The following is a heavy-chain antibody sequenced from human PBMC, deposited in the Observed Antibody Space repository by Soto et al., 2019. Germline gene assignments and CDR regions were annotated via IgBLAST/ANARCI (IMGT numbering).Heavy chain of an antibody. J-gene: IGHJ4*02. Sequence: GWPLRLSCTASYFTFSNAWMNWVLKNPFKLLECFGRIKSKTDGGTTDYAAPVKGRFTISRDDSKNTLYLQMNSLKTEDTAVYYCTTYYDFWSGYYFTHDYWGQGTLVTVSS. CDR1: YFTFSNAW. D-gene: IGHD3-3*01. V-gene: IGHV3-15*07. CDR3: TTYYDFWSGYYFTHDY. CDR2: IKSKTDGGTT.